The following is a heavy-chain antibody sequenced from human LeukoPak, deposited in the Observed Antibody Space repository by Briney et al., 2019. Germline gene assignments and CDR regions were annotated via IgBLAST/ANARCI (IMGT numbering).Heavy chain of an antibody. CDR1: GFTFSSYW. Sequence: GGSLRLSCAASGFTFSSYWMHWVRQAPGKGLVWVSRINSDGSSTSYADSVKGRFTISRDNAKNTLYLQMNSLRAEDTAVYYCAREGDITYYYGSGSYFDNWFDPWGQGTLATVSS. CDR3: AREGDITYYYGSGSYFDNWFDP. V-gene: IGHV3-74*01. CDR2: INSDGSST. D-gene: IGHD3-10*01. J-gene: IGHJ5*02.